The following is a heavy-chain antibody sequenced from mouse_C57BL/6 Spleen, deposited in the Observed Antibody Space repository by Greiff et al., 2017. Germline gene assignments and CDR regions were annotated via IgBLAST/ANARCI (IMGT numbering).Heavy chain of an antibody. CDR2: ISSGGDYI. Sequence: EVKLQESGEGLVKPGGSLKLSCAASGFTFSSYAMSWVRQTPEKRLEWVAYISSGGDYIYYADTVKGRFTISRDNARNTLYLQMSSLKSEDTAMYYCTREGGLPYFDYWGQGTTLTVSS. CDR1: GFTFSSYA. V-gene: IGHV5-9-1*02. D-gene: IGHD3-1*01. CDR3: TREGGLPYFDY. J-gene: IGHJ2*01.